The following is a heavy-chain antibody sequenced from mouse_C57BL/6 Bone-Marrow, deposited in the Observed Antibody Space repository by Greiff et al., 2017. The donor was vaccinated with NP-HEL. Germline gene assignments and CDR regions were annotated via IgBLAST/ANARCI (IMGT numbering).Heavy chain of an antibody. CDR1: GFTFSSYG. V-gene: IGHV5-6*01. Sequence: EVKLVESGGDLVKPGGSLKLSCAASGFTFSSYGMSWVRQTPDKRLEWVATISSGGSYTYYPDSVKGRFTISRDNAKNTLYLQMSSLKSEDTASYYGERHKGLAWFAYWGQGTLVTVSA. CDR2: ISSGGSYT. J-gene: IGHJ3*01. D-gene: IGHD3-3*01. CDR3: ERHKGLAWFAY.